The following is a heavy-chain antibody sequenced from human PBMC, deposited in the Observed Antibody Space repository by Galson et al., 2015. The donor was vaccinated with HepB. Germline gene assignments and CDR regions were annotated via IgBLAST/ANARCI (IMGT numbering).Heavy chain of an antibody. V-gene: IGHV3-7*01. J-gene: IGHJ4*02. Sequence: SLRLSCAASGFTFSGYWMTWVRQAPGKGLEWVANIKQDGSEKYYVDSVRGRFTISRDNAKNSLYLQMNSLRAEDTAVYYCARGFTEDYWGQGTLVTVSS. D-gene: IGHD1-14*01. CDR3: ARGFTEDY. CDR2: IKQDGSEK. CDR1: GFTFSGYW.